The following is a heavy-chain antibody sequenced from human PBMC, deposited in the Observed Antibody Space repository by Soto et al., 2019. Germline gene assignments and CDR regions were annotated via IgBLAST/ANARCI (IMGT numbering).Heavy chain of an antibody. Sequence: SVKVSCKASGGTFSSYAISWVRQAPGQGLELMGGIIPIFGTANYAQKFQGRVTITADESTSTAYMELSSLRSEDTALYYCARVMKAARANYGMDVWGQGTTVTVSS. J-gene: IGHJ6*02. CDR3: ARVMKAARANYGMDV. D-gene: IGHD6-25*01. CDR2: IIPIFGTA. V-gene: IGHV1-69*13. CDR1: GGTFSSYA.